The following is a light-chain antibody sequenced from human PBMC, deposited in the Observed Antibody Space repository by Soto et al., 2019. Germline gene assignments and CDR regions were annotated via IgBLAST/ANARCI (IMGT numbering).Light chain of an antibody. J-gene: IGKJ1*01. Sequence: DIHMTQSPSTLSASVGDRATITCRASQSISIWLAWYQQKPGKAPNLLIYKTSSLETGVPSRFSGSGSGTEFTLTISSLQPDDFATYYCQHWHDYSWTFGQGTKVEVK. CDR1: QSISIW. CDR2: KTS. CDR3: QHWHDYSWT. V-gene: IGKV1-5*03.